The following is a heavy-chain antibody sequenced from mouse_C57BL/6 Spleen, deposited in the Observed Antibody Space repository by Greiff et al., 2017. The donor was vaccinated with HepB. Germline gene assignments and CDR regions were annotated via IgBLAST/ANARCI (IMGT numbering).Heavy chain of an antibody. CDR3: ARRGTTVFDY. D-gene: IGHD1-1*01. V-gene: IGHV1-52*01. CDR2: SDPSDSET. CDR1: GYTFTSYW. J-gene: IGHJ2*01. Sequence: QVQLQQPGAELVRPGSSVKLSCKASGYTFTSYWMHWVKQRPIQGLEWIGNSDPSDSETHYNQKFKDKATLTVDKSSSTAYMQLSSLTSEDSAVYYCARRGTTVFDYWGQGTTLTVSS.